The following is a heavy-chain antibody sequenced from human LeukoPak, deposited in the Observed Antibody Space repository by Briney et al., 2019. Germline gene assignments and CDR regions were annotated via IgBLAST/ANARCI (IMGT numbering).Heavy chain of an antibody. CDR2: ISGDGGNT. D-gene: IGHD3-10*02. Sequence: GGSLRLSCAASGFTFDDYAMHWVRQAPGKGLEWVSLISGDGGNTHYADSVKGRFTISGDNSKNSLYLQMNSLRTEDTALYYCALFGESTDYYFDYWGQGTLITVSS. CDR3: ALFGESTDYYFDY. CDR1: GFTFDDYA. V-gene: IGHV3-43*02. J-gene: IGHJ4*02.